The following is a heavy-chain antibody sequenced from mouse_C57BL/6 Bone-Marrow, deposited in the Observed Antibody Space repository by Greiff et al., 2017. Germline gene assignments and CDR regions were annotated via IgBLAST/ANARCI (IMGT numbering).Heavy chain of an antibody. Sequence: EVHLVESGAELVRPGASVKLSCTASGFNIKDDYMHWVKQRPEQGLEWIGWIDPENGDTEYASKFQGKATITADPSSNTAYLQLSSLTSEDTAVYYCTVANWDDYWGQGTTLTVSS. V-gene: IGHV14-4*01. J-gene: IGHJ2*01. CDR3: TVANWDDY. CDR1: GFNIKDDY. D-gene: IGHD4-1*01. CDR2: IDPENGDT.